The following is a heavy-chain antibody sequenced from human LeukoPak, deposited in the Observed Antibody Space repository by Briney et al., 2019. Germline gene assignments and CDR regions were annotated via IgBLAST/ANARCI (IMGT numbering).Heavy chain of an antibody. CDR2: INHSGST. D-gene: IGHD1-7*01. J-gene: IGHJ4*02. Sequence: PSETLSLTCAVYGGSFSGCYWSWIRQPPGKGLEWIGEINHSGSTNYNPSLKSRVTISVDTSKNQFSLKLSSVTAADTAVYYCARGENWNLISQTADFDYWGQGTLVTVSS. CDR3: ARGENWNLISQTADFDY. CDR1: GGSFSGCY. V-gene: IGHV4-34*01.